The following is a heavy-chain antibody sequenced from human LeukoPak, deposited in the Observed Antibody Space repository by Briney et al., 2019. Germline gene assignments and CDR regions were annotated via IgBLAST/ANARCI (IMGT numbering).Heavy chain of an antibody. Sequence: GGSLRLSCAASGFSFSNYWMHWVRQAPGKGLVWVSRISSDGSSTTYADSVKGRFSISRDNAKNTLYLQMNSLRVEDTAVFYCARDQYDTWSRRGNFDSWGQGTLVIVSS. D-gene: IGHD3-3*01. CDR1: GFSFSNYW. CDR2: ISSDGSST. CDR3: ARDQYDTWSRRGNFDS. J-gene: IGHJ4*02. V-gene: IGHV3-74*01.